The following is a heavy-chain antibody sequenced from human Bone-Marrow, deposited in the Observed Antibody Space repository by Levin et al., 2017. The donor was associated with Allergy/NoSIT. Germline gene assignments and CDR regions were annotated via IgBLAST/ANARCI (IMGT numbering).Heavy chain of an antibody. CDR3: TTAFLARIKYCSGGSCYQLEPPDGFDY. Sequence: GESLKISCAASGFTFSNAWMSWVRQAPGKGLEWVGRIKSKTDGGTTDYAAPVKGRFTISRDDSKNTLYLQMNSLKTEDTAVYYCTTAFLARIKYCSGGSCYQLEPPDGFDYWGQGTLVTVSS. J-gene: IGHJ4*02. CDR1: GFTFSNAW. CDR2: IKSKTDGGTT. D-gene: IGHD2-15*01. V-gene: IGHV3-15*01.